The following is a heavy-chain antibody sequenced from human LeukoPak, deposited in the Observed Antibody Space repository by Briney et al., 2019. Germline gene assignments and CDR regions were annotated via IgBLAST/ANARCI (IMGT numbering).Heavy chain of an antibody. Sequence: PGGSLRLSCAASGFTFSSYGMHWVRQAPGKGLEWVSFIRDDGSNKYYADSVKGRFTISRDNSKNTLYLQMNSLRAEDTAAYYCAKQQLLPQGGSDYWGQGTLVTVSS. CDR3: AKQQLLPQGGSDY. J-gene: IGHJ4*02. CDR2: IRDDGSNK. D-gene: IGHD6-13*01. V-gene: IGHV3-30*02. CDR1: GFTFSSYG.